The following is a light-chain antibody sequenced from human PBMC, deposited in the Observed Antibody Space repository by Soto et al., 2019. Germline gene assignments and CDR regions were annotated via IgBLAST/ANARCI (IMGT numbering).Light chain of an antibody. CDR1: QGITND. J-gene: IGKJ1*01. V-gene: IGKV1-6*02. Sequence: AIQMTQSPSSLSASVGDRVTITCRASQGITNDLGWFQQKPGKAPKLXIYAASTLHSGVPSRFSGSGSGTDFTLTISSLQPEDFETYYCLQDYNYPRTFGQGTKVDIK. CDR3: LQDYNYPRT. CDR2: AAS.